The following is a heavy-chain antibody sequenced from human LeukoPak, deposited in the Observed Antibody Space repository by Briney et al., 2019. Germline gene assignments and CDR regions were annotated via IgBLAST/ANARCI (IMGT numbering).Heavy chain of an antibody. CDR3: ARVDVAAAAIAY. J-gene: IGHJ4*02. D-gene: IGHD6-13*01. CDR2: IYYSGST. Sequence: SETLSLTCTVSGGSISSGGYYWRWIRQHPGKGLEWIGYIYYSGSTYYNPSLKSRVTISVDTSKNQFSLKLSSVTAADTAVYYCARVDVAAAAIAYWGQGTLVTVSS. CDR1: GGSISSGGYY. V-gene: IGHV4-31*03.